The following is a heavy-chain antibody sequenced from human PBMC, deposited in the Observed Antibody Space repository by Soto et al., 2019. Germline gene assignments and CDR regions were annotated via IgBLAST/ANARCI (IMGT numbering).Heavy chain of an antibody. Sequence: LVILLLSSTVAGGSIGSSSDYWGWIRQPPGKGLEWIGSIYYSGSTYYNPSLKSRVTISVDTSKNQFSLKLSSVTAADTAMYYCARPMIVVVNNQYRPSYFDYWGQGALVTVSS. J-gene: IGHJ4*02. CDR3: ARPMIVVVNNQYRPSYFDY. D-gene: IGHD3-22*01. CDR2: IYYSGST. V-gene: IGHV4-39*01. CDR1: GGSIGSSSDY.